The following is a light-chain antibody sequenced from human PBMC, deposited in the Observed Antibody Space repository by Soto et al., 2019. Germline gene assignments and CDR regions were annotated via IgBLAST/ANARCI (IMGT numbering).Light chain of an antibody. V-gene: IGLV1-40*01. CDR1: SSNIGAGYD. J-gene: IGLJ2*01. CDR3: QSYDSSLSGSGVV. CDR2: GNS. Sequence: QSVLTQPPSVSGAPGQRVTISCTGSSSNIGAGYDVHWYQQLPGTAPKLLIYGNSNRPSGVPDRFSGSKSGTSASLAITGLQAEDEADYYCQSYDSSLSGSGVVFGGGTKGPS.